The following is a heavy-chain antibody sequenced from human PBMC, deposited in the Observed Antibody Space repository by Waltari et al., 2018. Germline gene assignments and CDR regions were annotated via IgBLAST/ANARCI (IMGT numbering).Heavy chain of an antibody. V-gene: IGHV3-23*04. Sequence: EVQLVESGGDLVQPGGSLGLSCAASGFTFSIYAMNWVRQAPGKGLEWVSSIIGSGESTDYADSGKGRFTISRDNSKNMLYLQMNSLRADDTALYYCARSVWDGTSVEYFHHWGQGTLVTVSS. CDR2: IIGSGEST. CDR1: GFTFSIYA. CDR3: ARSVWDGTSVEYFHH. D-gene: IGHD6-13*01. J-gene: IGHJ1*01.